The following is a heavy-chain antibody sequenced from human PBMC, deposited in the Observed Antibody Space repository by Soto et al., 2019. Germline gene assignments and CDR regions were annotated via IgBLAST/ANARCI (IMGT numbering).Heavy chain of an antibody. Sequence: GRSLRLSCVASGFSSSRYELNWVRHAPGKGLEWVGRSRDKPQGYSTAYAASVKGRFTTSRDESKNSAYLQMNSLKTEDTAVYYCDRATYYSDIRGYTRCLVYWSQATLVTASS. CDR1: GFSSSRYE. J-gene: IGHJ4*02. D-gene: IGHD3-22*01. CDR3: DRATYYSDIRGYTRCLVY. V-gene: IGHV3-72*01. CDR2: SRDKPQGYST.